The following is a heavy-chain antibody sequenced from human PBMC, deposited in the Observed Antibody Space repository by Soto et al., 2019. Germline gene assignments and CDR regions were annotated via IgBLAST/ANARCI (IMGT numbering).Heavy chain of an antibody. CDR3: ARGVGTAWPHDS. CDR1: GGSISSGDYY. V-gene: IGHV4-31*11. Sequence: QLQESGPGLVKPSQTLSLTCAVSGGSISSGDYYWNWIRQHPGKGLEWIGYTYHSGSTSYNPSLNSRIPIAVDKSKSQFSLKLTSVTAADTAVYYCARGVGTAWPHDSWGQGALVTVSS. J-gene: IGHJ4*02. CDR2: TYHSGST. D-gene: IGHD2-21*02.